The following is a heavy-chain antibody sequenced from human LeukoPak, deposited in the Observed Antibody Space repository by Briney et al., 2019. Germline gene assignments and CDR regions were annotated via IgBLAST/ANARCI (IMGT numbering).Heavy chain of an antibody. J-gene: IGHJ4*02. V-gene: IGHV1-69*13. CDR3: ARGGMVRGVITYYFDY. Sequence: SVTVSCKASGGTFSSYAISWVRQAPGQGLEWMGGTIPIFGTANYAQKFQGRVTITADESTSTAYMELSSLRSEDTAVYYCARGGMVRGVITYYFDYWGQGTLVTVSS. D-gene: IGHD3-10*01. CDR2: TIPIFGTA. CDR1: GGTFSSYA.